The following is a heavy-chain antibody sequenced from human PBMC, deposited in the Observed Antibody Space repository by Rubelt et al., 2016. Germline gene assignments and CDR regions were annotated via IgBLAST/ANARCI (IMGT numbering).Heavy chain of an antibody. CDR2: IKQDGSEK. CDR3: ATDSVAVAGLNWGY. CDR1: GFTFSSYW. J-gene: IGHJ4*02. V-gene: IGHV3-7*01. Sequence: EVQLVESGGGLVQPGGSLRLSCAASGFTFSSYWMSWVRQAPGKGLEWVANIKQDGSEKYYVDSVKGRFIISGDNAKNSLHLQMNSLRAEDTAVYYCATDSVAVAGLNWGYWGQGTLVTVSS. D-gene: IGHD6-19*01.